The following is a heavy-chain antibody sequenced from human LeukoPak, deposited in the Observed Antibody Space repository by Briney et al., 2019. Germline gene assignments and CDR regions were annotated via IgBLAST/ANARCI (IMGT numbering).Heavy chain of an antibody. J-gene: IGHJ4*02. CDR1: GFTFSTYA. CDR3: AKDSGDWTGGTLLPRELYFDF. Sequence: PGGSLRLSCAASGFTFSTYAMTWVRQAPGKRLEWMSVISGSGDNTHYADSVKGRFTISRDNSKNTLYLQMNSLSGEDTAVYYCAKDSGDWTGGTLLPRELYFDFWGQGTLVTVSS. CDR2: ISGSGDNT. D-gene: IGHD2-21*01. V-gene: IGHV3-23*01.